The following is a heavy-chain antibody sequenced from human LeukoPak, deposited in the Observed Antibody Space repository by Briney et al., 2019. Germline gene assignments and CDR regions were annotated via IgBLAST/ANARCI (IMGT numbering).Heavy chain of an antibody. D-gene: IGHD4-17*01. V-gene: IGHV3-30*02. J-gene: IGHJ4*02. CDR3: ATPSYDYGDYPSNY. Sequence: GGSLRLSCTASGFTFSTYGMHWVRQAPGKGLEWVAFIRYDGSNKYYADSVKGRFTISRDNSKNTLYLQMNSLRAEDTAVYYCATPSYDYGDYPSNYWGQGTLVTVSS. CDR2: IRYDGSNK. CDR1: GFTFSTYG.